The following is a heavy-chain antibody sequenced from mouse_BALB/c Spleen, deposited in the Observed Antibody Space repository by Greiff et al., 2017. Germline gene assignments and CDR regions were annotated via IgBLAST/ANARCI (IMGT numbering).Heavy chain of an antibody. D-gene: IGHD2-4*01. V-gene: IGHV2-3*01. CDR1: GFSLTSYG. CDR3: AKPEGSTMKAWFAY. CDR2: IWGDGST. J-gene: IGHJ3*01. Sequence: VKLVESGPGLVAPSQSLSITCTVSGFSLTSYGVSWVRQPPGKGLEWLGVIWGDGSTNYHSALISRLSISKDNSKSQVFLKLNSLQTDDTATYYCAKPEGSTMKAWFAYWGQGTLVTVSA.